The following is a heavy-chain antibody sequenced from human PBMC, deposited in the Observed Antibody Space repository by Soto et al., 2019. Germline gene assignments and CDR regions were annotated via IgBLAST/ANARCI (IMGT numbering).Heavy chain of an antibody. Sequence: ASVKVSCKASGYTFATFDINWVRQAAGQGLEWMGWMNPNSGDTGCAQKFQGRVTMTRNTSISTAYMELSSLRSEDTAVYYCARMIYDILTDYSPNWFYPWGQGTLVTVSS. V-gene: IGHV1-8*01. J-gene: IGHJ5*02. CDR2: MNPNSGDT. CDR3: ARMIYDILTDYSPNWFYP. D-gene: IGHD3-9*01. CDR1: GYTFATFD.